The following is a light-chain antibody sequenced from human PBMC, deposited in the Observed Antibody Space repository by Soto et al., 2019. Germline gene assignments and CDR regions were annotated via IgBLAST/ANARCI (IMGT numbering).Light chain of an antibody. V-gene: IGKV1-5*03. CDR2: TAS. CDR1: QSINTW. Sequence: DIQMTQSPSTLSASVGDRVTITCRASQSINTWLAWYQQKPGKAPRLLIYTASSLASGVPSRFSGSGSGTEFTLTISSLQPDDFATYYCQQHNSYPLTFGQGTKVEIK. J-gene: IGKJ1*01. CDR3: QQHNSYPLT.